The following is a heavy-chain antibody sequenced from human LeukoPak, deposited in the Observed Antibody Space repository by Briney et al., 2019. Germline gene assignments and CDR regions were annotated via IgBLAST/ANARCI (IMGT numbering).Heavy chain of an antibody. CDR3: AKDRPPGWTFDY. CDR2: IRYDGSNK. V-gene: IGHV3-30*02. Sequence: PGGSLRLSCAASGFTFSTYGMHWVRQAPGKGLEWVAFIRYDGSNKYYADSVKGRFTISRDNSKNTLYLQMNSLRAEDTAVYYCAKDRPPGWTFDYWGQGTLVTVSS. J-gene: IGHJ4*02. D-gene: IGHD2-15*01. CDR1: GFTFSTYG.